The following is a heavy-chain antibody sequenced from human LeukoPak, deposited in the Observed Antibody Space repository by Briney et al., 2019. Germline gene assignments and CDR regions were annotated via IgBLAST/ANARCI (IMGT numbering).Heavy chain of an antibody. J-gene: IGHJ4*02. CDR3: ARVYNYYDTSGYYLGNYFDH. D-gene: IGHD3-22*01. CDR2: ISVYNGNT. Sequence: ASVKVSCKASGYTFTIYGISWVRQAPGQGLEWMGWISVYNGNTNNAQKLQGRVTMTTDTSTSTAYMELRSLRSDDTAVYYCARVYNYYDTSGYYLGNYFDHWGRGTLVTVSS. CDR1: GYTFTIYG. V-gene: IGHV1-18*01.